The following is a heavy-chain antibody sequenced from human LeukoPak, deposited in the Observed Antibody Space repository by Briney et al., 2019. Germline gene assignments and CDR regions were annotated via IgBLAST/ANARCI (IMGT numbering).Heavy chain of an antibody. V-gene: IGHV4-34*01. CDR3: ARGAYDYVWGSYHHNWFDP. CDR1: GGSFSGYY. Sequence: SETLSLTCAVYGGSFSGYYWSWIRQPPGKGLEWIGEINHSGSTNYNPSLKSRVTISVDTSKNQSSLKLSSVTAADTAVYYCARGAYDYVWGSYHHNWFDPWGQGTLVTVSS. J-gene: IGHJ5*02. D-gene: IGHD3-16*02. CDR2: INHSGST.